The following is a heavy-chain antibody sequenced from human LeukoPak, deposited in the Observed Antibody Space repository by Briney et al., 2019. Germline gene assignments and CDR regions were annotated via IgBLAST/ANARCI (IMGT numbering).Heavy chain of an antibody. CDR1: GYTFTSYY. Sequence: ASVKVSCKASGYTFTSYYMHWVRQAPGQGLEWMGWMNPNSGNTGYAQKFQGRVTMTRNTSISTAYMELSSLRSEDTAVYYCARDRIAAAGRGWFDPWGQGTLVTVSS. V-gene: IGHV1-8*02. CDR3: ARDRIAAAGRGWFDP. CDR2: MNPNSGNT. D-gene: IGHD6-13*01. J-gene: IGHJ5*02.